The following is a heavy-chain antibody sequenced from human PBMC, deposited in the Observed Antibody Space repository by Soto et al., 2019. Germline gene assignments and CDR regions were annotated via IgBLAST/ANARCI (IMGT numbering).Heavy chain of an antibody. Sequence: SETLSLTCTVSGDSVSNGDYYWSWIRQPPGRGLEWIGYIDSSGSTYYNPSLKSRLTMSVDMSKNQFSLRLTSVTAADTAVYYCARRYLYWGQGLLVTVSS. CDR3: ARRYLY. CDR2: IDSSGST. CDR1: GDSVSNGDYY. V-gene: IGHV4-30-4*01. D-gene: IGHD3-16*02. J-gene: IGHJ4*02.